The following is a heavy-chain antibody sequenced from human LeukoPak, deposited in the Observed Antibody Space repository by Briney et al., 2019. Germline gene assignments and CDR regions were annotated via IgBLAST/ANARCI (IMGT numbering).Heavy chain of an antibody. Sequence: GGSLRLSCAASGFTFSSYWMSWVRQAPGEGLEWVANIKQDGSEQYYVDSVKGRFTISRDNAKNSLYLQMNSPRAEDTAVYYCAREEGYCSSTSCYLLDYWGQGTQVTVSS. J-gene: IGHJ4*02. CDR1: GFTFSSYW. CDR3: AREEGYCSSTSCYLLDY. V-gene: IGHV3-7*01. D-gene: IGHD2-2*01. CDR2: IKQDGSEQ.